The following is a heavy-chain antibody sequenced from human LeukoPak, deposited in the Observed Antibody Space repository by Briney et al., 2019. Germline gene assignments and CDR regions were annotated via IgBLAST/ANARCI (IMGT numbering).Heavy chain of an antibody. CDR1: GYTLTELS. J-gene: IGHJ4*02. Sequence: ASVKVSCKVSGYTLTELSMHWVRQAPGKGLEWMGGFDPEDGETIYAQKFQGRVTMAEDTSTDTAYMELSNLRSEDTAVYYCAVNVPYQWLAGALDYWGQGTLVTVSS. CDR2: FDPEDGET. CDR3: AVNVPYQWLAGALDY. D-gene: IGHD6-19*01. V-gene: IGHV1-24*01.